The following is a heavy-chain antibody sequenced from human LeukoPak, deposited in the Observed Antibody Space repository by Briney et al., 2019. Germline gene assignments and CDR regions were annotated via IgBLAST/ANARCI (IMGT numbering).Heavy chain of an antibody. Sequence: SETLSLTCTVSGGSISSYYWSWIRQPPGKGLEWIGYIYYSGSTNYNPSLKSRVTISVDTSKNQFSLKLSSVTAADTAVYYCARQGLYSSGFDYWGQGTLVTVSS. V-gene: IGHV4-59*08. CDR1: GGSISSYY. J-gene: IGHJ4*02. CDR2: IYYSGST. CDR3: ARQGLYSSGFDY. D-gene: IGHD6-19*01.